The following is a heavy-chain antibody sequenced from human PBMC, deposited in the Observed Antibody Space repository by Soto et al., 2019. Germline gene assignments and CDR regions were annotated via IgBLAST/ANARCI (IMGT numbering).Heavy chain of an antibody. CDR3: ASQRYCVSTRCLDSFDI. CDR1: GGSISSGGYY. CDR2: IYYSGST. J-gene: IGHJ3*02. D-gene: IGHD2-2*01. Sequence: SETLSLTCTVSGGSISSGGYYWSWIRQHPGKGLEWIGYIYYSGSTYYNPSLKSRVTISVDTSKNQFSLKLSSVTAADTAVYYCASQRYCVSTRCLDSFDIWGQGTMVTVSS. V-gene: IGHV4-31*03.